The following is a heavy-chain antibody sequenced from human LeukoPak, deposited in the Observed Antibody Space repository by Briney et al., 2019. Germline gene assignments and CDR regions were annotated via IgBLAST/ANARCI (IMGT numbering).Heavy chain of an antibody. V-gene: IGHV3-23*01. Sequence: GGSLRLSCAASGFTFRSYAMNWVRQAPGKGREWVSAISSSGSNTYYADSVKGRVTISRDNSKNTRYLQMRSLRAEDTAVYYCAKDLSNSHYRGGDSWGQGTLVTVSS. J-gene: IGHJ4*02. CDR1: GFTFRSYA. CDR2: ISSSGSNT. D-gene: IGHD4-11*01. CDR3: AKDLSNSHYRGGDS.